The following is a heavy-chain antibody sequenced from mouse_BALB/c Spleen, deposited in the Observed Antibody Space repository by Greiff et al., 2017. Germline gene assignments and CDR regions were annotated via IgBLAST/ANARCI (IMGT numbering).Heavy chain of an antibody. V-gene: IGHV1-7*01. D-gene: IGHD4-1*01. Sequence: QVQLQQSGAELAKPGASVKMSCKASGYTFTSYWMHWVKQRPGQGLEWIGYINPSTGYTEYNQKFKDKATLTADKSSSTAYMQLSSLTSEDSAVYYCARSGGGTLAMDYWGQGTSVTVSS. CDR1: GYTFTSYW. CDR2: INPSTGYT. CDR3: ARSGGGTLAMDY. J-gene: IGHJ4*01.